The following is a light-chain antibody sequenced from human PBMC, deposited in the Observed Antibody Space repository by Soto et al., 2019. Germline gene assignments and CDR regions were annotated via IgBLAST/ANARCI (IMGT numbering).Light chain of an antibody. CDR1: QGITDY. J-gene: IGKJ1*01. V-gene: IGKV1-27*01. CDR2: AAS. Sequence: DIQMTQSPSSLSASVGDRVTITCRASQGITDYLAWYQQKPGQVPNLLIYAASTLQSGVPSRFSGSGSGTDFTLTITGLQPEDVATYYCQNYSSAPWTFGQGTKVEIK. CDR3: QNYSSAPWT.